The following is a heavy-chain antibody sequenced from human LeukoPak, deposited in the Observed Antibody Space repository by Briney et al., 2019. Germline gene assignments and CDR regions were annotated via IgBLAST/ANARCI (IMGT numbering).Heavy chain of an antibody. D-gene: IGHD2-15*01. CDR1: GGSFSGYY. Sequence: KPSETLSLTCAVYGGSFSGYYWSWIRQPPGKGLEWIGEINHSGSTNYNPSLKSRVPISVATSKNQFSLKLSSVTAADTAVYYCARGPRSSRFDYWGQGTLVTVSS. V-gene: IGHV4-34*01. CDR2: INHSGST. J-gene: IGHJ4*02. CDR3: ARGPRSSRFDY.